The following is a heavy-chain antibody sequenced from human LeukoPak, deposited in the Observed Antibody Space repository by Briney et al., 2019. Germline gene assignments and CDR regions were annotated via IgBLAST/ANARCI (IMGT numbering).Heavy chain of an antibody. CDR3: TRLAYGGNADFDY. V-gene: IGHV3-73*01. CDR2: IRSKANSYAT. D-gene: IGHD4-23*01. Sequence: GGSLRLSCAASGFTFSGSAMHWVRQASGKGLEWVGRIRSKANSYATAYAASVKGRFTISGDDSKNTAYLQMNSLKTEDTAVYYCTRLAYGGNADFDYWGQGTLVTVSS. CDR1: GFTFSGSA. J-gene: IGHJ4*02.